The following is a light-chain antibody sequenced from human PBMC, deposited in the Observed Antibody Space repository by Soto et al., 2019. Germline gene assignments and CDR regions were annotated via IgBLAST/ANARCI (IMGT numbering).Light chain of an antibody. Sequence: EIVLTQSPATLSLSPGERATLSCRASRSVSSYLAWYQQKPGRAPRLLIYESSNRATGIPARFSGSGSGTDFTLTISSLEPEDFAVYYCQQRSNWPYTFGQGTKLEIK. CDR2: ESS. V-gene: IGKV3-11*01. CDR1: RSVSSY. CDR3: QQRSNWPYT. J-gene: IGKJ2*01.